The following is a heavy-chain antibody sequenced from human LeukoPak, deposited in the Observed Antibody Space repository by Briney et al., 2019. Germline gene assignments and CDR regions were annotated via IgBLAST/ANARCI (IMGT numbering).Heavy chain of an antibody. D-gene: IGHD3-10*01. CDR1: GGPFSSYA. J-gene: IGHJ4*02. CDR3: ARVNRITMVRGVMIFSY. V-gene: IGHV1-8*02. Sequence: GASVKVSCKASGGPFSSYAISWVRQATGQGLEWMGWMNPNSGNTGYAQKFQGRVTMTRNTSISTAYMELSSLRSEDTAVYYCARVNRITMVRGVMIFSYWGQGTLVTVSS. CDR2: MNPNSGNT.